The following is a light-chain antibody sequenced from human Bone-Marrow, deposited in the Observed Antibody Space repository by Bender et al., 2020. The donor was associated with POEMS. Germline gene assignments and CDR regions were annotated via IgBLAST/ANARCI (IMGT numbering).Light chain of an antibody. J-gene: IGLJ3*02. CDR3: QVWDNFTGV. CDR1: NIGIYN. V-gene: IGLV3-9*01. Sequence: SYELTQAVSVSVALGQTARIACGGNNIGIYNVHWYQQKPGQAPVVVIYKDSNRPSGIPERFSGSNSGNTATLTISRAQAEDEADYYCQVWDNFTGVFGGGTKLTVL. CDR2: KDS.